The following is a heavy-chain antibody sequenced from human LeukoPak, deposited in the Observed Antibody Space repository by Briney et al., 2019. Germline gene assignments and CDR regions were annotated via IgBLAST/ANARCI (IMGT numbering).Heavy chain of an antibody. CDR1: GFSFSDHG. Sequence: GRSLRLSCAASGFSFSDHGMHWVRQAPGKGLEWVAVMSYDGSNKDYADSVKGRFTISRDNSKNTLYLQMNSLRAEDTAVYYSAKGRYYDSRAYYSLDYFDYWGQGALVTVSS. D-gene: IGHD3-22*01. CDR3: AKGRYYDSRAYYSLDYFDY. CDR2: MSYDGSNK. V-gene: IGHV3-30*18. J-gene: IGHJ4*02.